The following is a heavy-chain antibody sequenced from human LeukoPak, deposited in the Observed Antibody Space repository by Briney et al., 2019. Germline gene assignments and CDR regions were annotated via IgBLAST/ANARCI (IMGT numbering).Heavy chain of an antibody. CDR2: MNPNSGNT. CDR1: GGTFSSYA. CDR3: AREIRSPRGDYGMDV. Sequence: ASVKVSCKASGGTFSSYAISWVRQATGQGLEWMGWMNPNSGNTGYAQKFQGRVTMTRNTSISTAYMELSSLRSEDTAVYYCAREIRSPRGDYGMDVWGQGTTVTVSS. J-gene: IGHJ6*02. V-gene: IGHV1-8*02. D-gene: IGHD3/OR15-3a*01.